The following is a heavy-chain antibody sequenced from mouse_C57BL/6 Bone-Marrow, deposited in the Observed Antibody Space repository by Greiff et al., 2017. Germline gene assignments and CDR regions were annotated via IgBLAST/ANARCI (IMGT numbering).Heavy chain of an antibody. Sequence: DVKLVESGGGLVKPGGSLKLSCAASGFTFSSYTMSWVRQTPEKRLEWVATISGGGGNNYYPDSVKGRFTISRDNAKNTLYRQMSSLRSEDTALYYCARPKGNYYGSSYSWYFDVWGTGTTVTVSS. CDR1: GFTFSSYT. J-gene: IGHJ1*03. CDR3: ARPKGNYYGSSYSWYFDV. D-gene: IGHD1-1*01. V-gene: IGHV5-9*01. CDR2: ISGGGGNN.